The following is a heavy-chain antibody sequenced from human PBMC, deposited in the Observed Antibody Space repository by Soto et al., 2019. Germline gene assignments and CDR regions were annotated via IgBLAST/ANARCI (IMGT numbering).Heavy chain of an antibody. V-gene: IGHV5-51*03. J-gene: IGHJ4*02. D-gene: IGHD4-17*01. CDR3: ARSDYGDNLYYFDY. CDR2: IYLGDSDT. CDR1: GYSFTSYW. Sequence: GESLKISCKVSGYSFTSYWIGWVRQMPGKGLEWMGIIYLGDSDTRYSPSFQGQVTISADKSISTTYLQWSSLKASDTAMYYCARSDYGDNLYYFDYWGQGTLVTVSS.